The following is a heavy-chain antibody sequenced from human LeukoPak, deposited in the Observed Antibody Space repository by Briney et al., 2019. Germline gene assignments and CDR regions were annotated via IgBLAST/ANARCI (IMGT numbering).Heavy chain of an antibody. CDR3: ARSSSIWYYFDY. CDR1: GFSFSIYW. V-gene: IGHV3-21*01. Sequence: PGGSLRLSCAASGFSFSIYWMTWVRQAPGKGLEGVSSISSSSSYIYYADSVKGRFTISRDNAKNSLYLQMNSLRAEDTAVYYCARSSSIWYYFDYWGQGTLVTVSS. J-gene: IGHJ4*02. CDR2: ISSSSSYI. D-gene: IGHD6-13*01.